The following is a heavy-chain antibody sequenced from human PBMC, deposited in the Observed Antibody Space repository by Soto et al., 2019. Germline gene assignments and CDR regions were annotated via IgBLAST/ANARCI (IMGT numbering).Heavy chain of an antibody. V-gene: IGHV3-23*01. CDR3: AKYQPMTQPRPYFDY. CDR1: GFTFSSYA. Sequence: EVQLLESGGDLIQPGGSLRLSCAASGFTFSSYAMSWVRQAPGKGLGWVSAISSSGGSTFYADSVKGRFTISRDNSRNTRDLQMNSLRAEDTAIYYCAKYQPMTQPRPYFDYWGQGTLVTVSS. CDR2: ISSSGGST. D-gene: IGHD3-22*01. J-gene: IGHJ4*02.